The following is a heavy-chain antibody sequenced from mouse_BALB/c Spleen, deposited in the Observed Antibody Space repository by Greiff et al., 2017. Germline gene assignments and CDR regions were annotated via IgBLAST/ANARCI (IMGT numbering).Heavy chain of an antibody. D-gene: IGHD1-2*01. J-gene: IGHJ2*01. CDR3: ARHDYGYLDFDY. V-gene: IGHV5-12-2*01. Sequence: DVKLVESGGGLVQPGGSLKLSCAASGFTFSSYTMSWVRQTPEKRLEWVAYISNGGGSTYYPDTVKGRFTISRDNAKNTLYLQMSSLKSEDTAMYYCARHDYGYLDFDYWGQGTTLTVSS. CDR1: GFTFSSYT. CDR2: ISNGGGST.